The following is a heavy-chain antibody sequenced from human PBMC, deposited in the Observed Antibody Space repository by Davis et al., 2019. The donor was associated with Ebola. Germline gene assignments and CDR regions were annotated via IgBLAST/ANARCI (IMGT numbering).Heavy chain of an antibody. D-gene: IGHD3-10*01. CDR1: CFPFPNSG. V-gene: IGHV3-30*18. CDR3: AKDPGTYGSCMDV. Sequence: GESLKISCASSCFPFPNSGMHWVRQAPGKGLEWVAVIAYDGSETYYADSVKGRFPISRDNSKNTLYLQMNSLRGEDTAVYYCAKDPGTYGSCMDVWGQGTTVTVSS. CDR2: IAYDGSET. J-gene: IGHJ6*02.